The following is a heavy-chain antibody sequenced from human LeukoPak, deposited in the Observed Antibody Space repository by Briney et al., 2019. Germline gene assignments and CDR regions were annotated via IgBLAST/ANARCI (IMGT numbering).Heavy chain of an antibody. Sequence: GGSLRLSCAASGFTFSSYSMNWVRQAPGKGLEWVSYISSSSSTIYYADSVKGRFTISRDNAKNSLYLQMNSLRAEDTAVYHCARDRGISSFDPWGQGTLVTVSS. CDR1: GFTFSSYS. J-gene: IGHJ5*02. CDR2: ISSSSSTI. V-gene: IGHV3-48*04. D-gene: IGHD6-6*01. CDR3: ARDRGISSFDP.